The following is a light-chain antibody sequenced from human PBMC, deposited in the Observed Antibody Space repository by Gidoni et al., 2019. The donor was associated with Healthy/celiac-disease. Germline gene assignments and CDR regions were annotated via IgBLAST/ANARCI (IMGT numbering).Light chain of an antibody. CDR2: DAS. CDR1: QSVSSY. J-gene: IGKJ4*01. Sequence: IVLTQYPATLSLSTGESATLSCRASQSVSSYLAWYQQKPGQAPRLLIYDASNRATGIPARFCGSGSGTDFTLTISSLEPEDFAVYYCQQRSNWPPLTFGGGTKVEIK. V-gene: IGKV3-11*01. CDR3: QQRSNWPPLT.